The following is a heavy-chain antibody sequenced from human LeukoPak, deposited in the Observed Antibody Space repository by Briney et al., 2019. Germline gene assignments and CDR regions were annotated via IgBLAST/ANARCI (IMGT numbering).Heavy chain of an antibody. CDR1: GYTFTGYY. CDR3: AKLKKVVYSSSWLPSHPTFEVDY. J-gene: IGHJ4*02. CDR2: INPNSGGT. Sequence: ASVKVSCKASGYTFTGYYMHWVRQAPGQGLEWMGWINPNSGGTNYAQKFQGRVTMTRDTSISTAHMELSRLRSDDTAVYYCAKLKKVVYSSSWLPSHPTFEVDYWGQGTLVTVSS. V-gene: IGHV1-2*02. D-gene: IGHD6-13*01.